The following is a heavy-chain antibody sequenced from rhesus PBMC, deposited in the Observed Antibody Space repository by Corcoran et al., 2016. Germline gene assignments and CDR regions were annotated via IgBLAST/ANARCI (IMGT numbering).Heavy chain of an antibody. CDR3: ARDWSSVAAHYFDY. CDR1: GGSISSSH. J-gene: IGHJ4*01. CDR2: IYGSGSST. D-gene: IGHD4-29*01. V-gene: IGHV4-169*02. Sequence: QLQLQESGPGLVKPSETLSVTCAASGGSISSSHWSWPRQAPGKGREWIGYIYGSGSSTNYNPSLKSRVTLSVDTSKNQLSLKLSSVTTADTAVYYCARDWSSVAAHYFDYWGQGVLVTVSS.